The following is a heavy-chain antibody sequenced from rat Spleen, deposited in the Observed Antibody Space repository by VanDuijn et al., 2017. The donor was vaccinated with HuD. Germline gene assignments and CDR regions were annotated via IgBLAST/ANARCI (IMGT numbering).Heavy chain of an antibody. J-gene: IGHJ3*01. CDR3: SRVNYGGYSGASHWFAY. D-gene: IGHD1-11*01. CDR1: GFTFSSFP. V-gene: IGHV5-46*01. Sequence: EVQLAESGGGFVQPGRSLKLSCAASGFTFSSFPMASVRQAPTKGLEWVASISTSGVGTYYRDTVTGRFTLSRDNAKSTLYLQMNSLRSEDTATYYCSRVNYGGYSGASHWFAYWGQGTLVTVSS. CDR2: ISTSGVGT.